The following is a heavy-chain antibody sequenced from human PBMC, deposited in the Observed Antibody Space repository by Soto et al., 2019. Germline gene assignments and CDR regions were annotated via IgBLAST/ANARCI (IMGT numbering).Heavy chain of an antibody. CDR3: ARETYGDYVGYFDP. CDR2: IYYTGNT. J-gene: IGHJ5*02. V-gene: IGHV4-59*08. CDR1: GGSMTSYY. D-gene: IGHD4-17*01. Sequence: PSETLSLTCTVSGGSMTSYYWSWIRQPPGKGLEWIGFIYYTGNTKYNPSLKSRVTISVDTSKNLFSLKLKSVTAADTAVYYCARETYGDYVGYFDPWGQGIQVTVSS.